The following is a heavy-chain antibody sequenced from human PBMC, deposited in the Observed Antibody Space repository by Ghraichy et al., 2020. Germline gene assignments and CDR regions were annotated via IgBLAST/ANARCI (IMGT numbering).Heavy chain of an antibody. D-gene: IGHD6-13*01. J-gene: IGHJ6*03. V-gene: IGHV4-59*01. CDR1: GGSISNYY. Sequence: SETLSLTCTVSGGSISNYYWSWIRQPPGKGLEWIGYIYYSGSTNYNPSLKSRVTISVDTSKNQFSLKLSSVTAADTAVYYCARAPSGGTAAGARYDYYMDVWGKGTTVTVSS. CDR2: IYYSGST. CDR3: ARAPSGGTAAGARYDYYMDV.